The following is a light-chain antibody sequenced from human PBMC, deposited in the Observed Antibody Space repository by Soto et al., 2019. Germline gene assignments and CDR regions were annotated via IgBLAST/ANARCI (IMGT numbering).Light chain of an antibody. CDR2: LGS. Sequence: DIVMTQSPLSLPVTPGEPASISCRSSQSILYSNGYNYLDWYLQKPGQSPRLLIYLGSNRASGVPDRFSGSGSGRDFTLKISRVEAEDVVFYYCMQALNTPRTFCPGTKVYIK. CDR1: QSILYSNGYNY. CDR3: MQALNTPRT. V-gene: IGKV2-28*01. J-gene: IGKJ3*01.